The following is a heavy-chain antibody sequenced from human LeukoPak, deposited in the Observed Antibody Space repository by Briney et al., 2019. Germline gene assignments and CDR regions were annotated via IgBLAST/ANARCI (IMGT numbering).Heavy chain of an antibody. CDR2: IYPGDSDT. V-gene: IGHV5-51*01. J-gene: IGHJ6*02. D-gene: IGHD5-18*01. CDR1: GYSFTSYW. CDR3: ARTAMVPPDYYYYGMDV. Sequence: GESLKISCKGSGYSFTSYWIGWVRQMPRKGLEWMGIIYPGDSDTRYSPSFQGQVTISADKSISTAYLQWSSLKASDTAMYYCARTAMVPPDYYYYGMDVWGQGTTVTVSS.